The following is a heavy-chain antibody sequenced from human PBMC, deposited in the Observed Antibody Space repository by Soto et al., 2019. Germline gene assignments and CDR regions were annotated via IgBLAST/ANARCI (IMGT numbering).Heavy chain of an antibody. CDR3: AREDMSGTYYFDY. D-gene: IGHD1-26*01. Sequence: PSETLSLTCTVSGAPVSSETHFWTWILQPPGKGLEWIGYMYYSGITNSNPALKSRVTLSVDRSRNQFSLSLNSVTAADTAVYYCAREDMSGTYYFDYWGPGIQVTVSS. V-gene: IGHV4-61*01. CDR2: MYYSGIT. CDR1: GAPVSSETHF. J-gene: IGHJ4*02.